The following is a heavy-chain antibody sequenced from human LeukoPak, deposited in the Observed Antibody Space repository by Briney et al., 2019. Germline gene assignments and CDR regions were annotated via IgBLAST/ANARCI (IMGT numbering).Heavy chain of an antibody. Sequence: SETLSLTCTVSGGSISSGSYYWSWIRQPAGKGLEWIGSIYYSGSTYYNPSLKSRVTISVDTSKNQFSLKLGSVTAADTAVYYCARRPQYYYGSGSYYPFDYWGQGTLVTVSS. D-gene: IGHD3-10*01. J-gene: IGHJ4*02. CDR1: GGSISSGSYY. CDR3: ARRPQYYYGSGSYYPFDY. V-gene: IGHV4-39*07. CDR2: IYYSGST.